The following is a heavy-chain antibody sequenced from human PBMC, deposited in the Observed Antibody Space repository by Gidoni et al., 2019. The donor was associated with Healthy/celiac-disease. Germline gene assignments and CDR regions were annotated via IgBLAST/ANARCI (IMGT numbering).Heavy chain of an antibody. CDR2: ISSSSSYI. CDR1: GFTFSSHS. D-gene: IGHD6-6*01. Sequence: EVQLVESGGGLVKPGGSLRLSCAASGFTFSSHSMNWVRQAPGKELEWVSSISSSSSYIYYADSVNGRFTISRDNAKNSLYLQMNSLRAEDTAVYYCARDSDSYLIAARWFDPWGQGTLVTVSS. V-gene: IGHV3-21*01. J-gene: IGHJ5*02. CDR3: ARDSDSYLIAARWFDP.